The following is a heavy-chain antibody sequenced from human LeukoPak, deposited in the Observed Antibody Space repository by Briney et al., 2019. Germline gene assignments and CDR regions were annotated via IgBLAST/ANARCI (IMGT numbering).Heavy chain of an antibody. V-gene: IGHV1-69*04. CDR2: IIPILGIA. J-gene: IGHJ4*02. D-gene: IGHD2-2*01. CDR3: ASGYCSSTSCSSGDY. Sequence: GSSVKVSCKASGGTFSSYAISWVRQAPGQGLEWMGRIIPILGIANYAQKFQGRVTITADKSTSTAYMELSSLRSEDTAVYYCASGYCSSTSCSSGDYWGQGTLVTVSS. CDR1: GGTFSSYA.